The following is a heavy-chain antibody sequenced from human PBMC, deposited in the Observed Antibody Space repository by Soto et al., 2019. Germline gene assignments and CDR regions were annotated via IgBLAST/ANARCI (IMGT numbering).Heavy chain of an antibody. Sequence: QVQLVESGGGVVQPGRSLRLSCAASGFTFRTYAMHWVRQAPGKGLEWVAVISYDGSNKYYADSVKGRFTISRDNSKNTLYLHMNSRRAEDTAVYYCARAYGTMVRGVVGDFWGQGTLVTVSS. D-gene: IGHD3-10*01. CDR3: ARAYGTMVRGVVGDF. V-gene: IGHV3-30-3*01. CDR2: ISYDGSNK. J-gene: IGHJ4*02. CDR1: GFTFRTYA.